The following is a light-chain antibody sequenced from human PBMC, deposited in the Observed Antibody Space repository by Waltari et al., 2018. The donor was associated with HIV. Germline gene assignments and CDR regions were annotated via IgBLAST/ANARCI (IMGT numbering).Light chain of an antibody. CDR1: SGHTNYA. Sequence: QLVLTQSPSASASLGASVKLTCTLSSGHTNYAIAWHQQHPEKGPRYLMTLKRDGSHSKGDGIPDRFSGSSSGAERYLIISSLQSEDEADYYCQTWDTGIQVFGGGTKVTVL. CDR2: LKRDGSH. V-gene: IGLV4-69*02. CDR3: QTWDTGIQV. J-gene: IGLJ3*02.